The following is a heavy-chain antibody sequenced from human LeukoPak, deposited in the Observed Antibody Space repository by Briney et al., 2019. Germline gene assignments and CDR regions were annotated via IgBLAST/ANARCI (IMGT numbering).Heavy chain of an antibody. CDR3: AKDPKSAGARPYSWFDP. D-gene: IGHD4-11*01. CDR2: ITGGHYPT. V-gene: IGHV3-23*01. J-gene: IGHJ5*02. CDR1: GFSFSSFA. Sequence: GGSLRLSCAASGFSFSSFAMTWVRQAPGKGLEWVSSITGGHYPTYNTDSVKGRFTISRDNSKNTLYLQMNSLRVEDTALYYCAKDPKSAGARPYSWFDPWGQGTLVTVSS.